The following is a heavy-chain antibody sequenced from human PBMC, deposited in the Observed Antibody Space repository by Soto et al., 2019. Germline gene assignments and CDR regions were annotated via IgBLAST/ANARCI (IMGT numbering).Heavy chain of an antibody. CDR3: ARDQDSSWSFDY. J-gene: IGHJ4*02. Sequence: QVQLVESGGGVVQPGRSLRLSCAASGFTFSSYGMHWVRQAPGKGLEWVAVIWYDGSNKYYADSVKGRFTISRDNSKNTLYLQMNSLRAEDTAVYYCARDQDSSWSFDYWGQGTLVTVSS. CDR2: IWYDGSNK. D-gene: IGHD6-13*01. CDR1: GFTFSSYG. V-gene: IGHV3-33*01.